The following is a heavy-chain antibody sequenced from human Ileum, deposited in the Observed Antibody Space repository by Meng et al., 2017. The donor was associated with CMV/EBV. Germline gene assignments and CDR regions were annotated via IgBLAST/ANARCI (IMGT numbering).Heavy chain of an antibody. Sequence: GGSLRLSCAASGFTFSRYPMHWVRQAPGKGLEWLAVISYNGGNKYYADSVKDRFTISRDNSNNTLYLQLDSLRAEDTAAYYCARDRTSVIVPAALLYWGQGTLVTVSS. V-gene: IGHV3-30-3*01. CDR3: ARDRTSVIVPAALLY. J-gene: IGHJ4*02. CDR1: GFTFSRYP. CDR2: ISYNGGNK. D-gene: IGHD2-2*01.